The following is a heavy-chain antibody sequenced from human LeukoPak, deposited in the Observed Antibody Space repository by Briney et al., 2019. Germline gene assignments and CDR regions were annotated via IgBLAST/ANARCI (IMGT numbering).Heavy chain of an antibody. V-gene: IGHV4-39*07. J-gene: IGHJ4*02. Sequence: PSETLSLTCTVSGGPISSSSYYWGWIRQPPGKGLEWIGSIYYSGSTYYNPSLRSRVIMSVDNSKNQFSLELTSVTASDTAIYYCARNGYYSVDYWGQGTLVTVSS. CDR2: IYYSGST. CDR1: GGPISSSSYY. D-gene: IGHD3-22*01. CDR3: ARNGYYSVDY.